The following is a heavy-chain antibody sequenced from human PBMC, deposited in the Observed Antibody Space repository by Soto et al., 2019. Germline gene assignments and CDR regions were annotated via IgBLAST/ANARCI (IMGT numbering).Heavy chain of an antibody. CDR2: ISGGGGST. CDR1: GFTFSHYA. D-gene: IGHD3-10*01. J-gene: IGHJ6*02. Sequence: GGSLRLSCATSGFTFSHYAMSWVRQAPGKGLEWVSGISGGGGSTYYADSVKGRFTISRDNSKNTLFLQMNSLRAEDSAVYYCANSPTRWSGDIKTNYGIDLWGQGTTVTVSS. V-gene: IGHV3-23*01. CDR3: ANSPTRWSGDIKTNYGIDL.